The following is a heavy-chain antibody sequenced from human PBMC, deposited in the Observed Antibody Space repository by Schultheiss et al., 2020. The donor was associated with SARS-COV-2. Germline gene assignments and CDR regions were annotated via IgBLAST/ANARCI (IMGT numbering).Heavy chain of an antibody. V-gene: IGHV3-7*03. J-gene: IGHJ6*02. Sequence: GGSLRLSCAASGFTFSSHWMSWVRQAPGKGLEWVANIKADGSEKYYVDSVKGRFTISRDNSKNSLYLQGNSLRAEDTAVYYCARERWEDGMDVWGQGTTVTVSS. CDR2: IKADGSEK. CDR1: GFTFSSHW. CDR3: ARERWEDGMDV. D-gene: IGHD1-26*01.